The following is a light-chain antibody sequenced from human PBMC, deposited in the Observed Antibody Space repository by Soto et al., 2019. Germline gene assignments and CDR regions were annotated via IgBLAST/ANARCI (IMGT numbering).Light chain of an antibody. V-gene: IGKV3-15*01. CDR1: QSVSSN. CDR2: GAS. Sequence: EIVMTQSPATLSVSPGERATLSCRASQSVSSNLAWYQQKPGQAPRLLIYGASTRATGIPARFSGSGSGTELTLTISSLQSEDFAVYYCQQYNNWPRTFGQGPKVET. J-gene: IGKJ1*01. CDR3: QQYNNWPRT.